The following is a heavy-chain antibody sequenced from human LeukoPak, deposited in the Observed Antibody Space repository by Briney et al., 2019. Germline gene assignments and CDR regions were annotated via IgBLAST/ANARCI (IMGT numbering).Heavy chain of an antibody. CDR3: ARRALYDFWSGSDAFDI. CDR1: GGSISSTSYY. V-gene: IGHV4-39*07. CDR2: IYYSGST. Sequence: PSETLSLTCTVSGGSISSTSYYWGWIRQPPGKGLEWIGSIYYSGSTYYNPSLKSRVTISVDTSKNQFSLKLSSVTAADTAVYYCARRALYDFWSGSDAFDIWGQGTMVTVSS. J-gene: IGHJ3*02. D-gene: IGHD3-3*01.